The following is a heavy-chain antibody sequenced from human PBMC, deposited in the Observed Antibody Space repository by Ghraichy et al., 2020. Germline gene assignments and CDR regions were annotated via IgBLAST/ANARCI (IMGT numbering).Heavy chain of an antibody. Sequence: ASVKVSCKVSGYTLTELSMHWVRQAPGKGLEWMGGFDPEDGETIYAQKFQGRVTMTEDTSTDTAYMELSSLRSEDTAVYYCATKRYSSGWYLDWFDPWGQGTLVTVSS. CDR3: ATKRYSSGWYLDWFDP. D-gene: IGHD6-19*01. V-gene: IGHV1-24*01. CDR2: FDPEDGET. CDR1: GYTLTELS. J-gene: IGHJ5*02.